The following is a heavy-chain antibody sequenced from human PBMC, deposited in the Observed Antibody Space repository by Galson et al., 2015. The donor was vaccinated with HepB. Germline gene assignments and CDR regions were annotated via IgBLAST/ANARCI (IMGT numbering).Heavy chain of an antibody. V-gene: IGHV1-2*06. CDR1: GYPFTNHF. CDR3: AKDRGTTFYYYYGMDV. D-gene: IGHD1-1*01. J-gene: IGHJ6*02. Sequence: SVKVSCKASGYPFTNHFMHWVRQAPGQGLEWMGRINPNSGGTSYEQKFQGRVTMTTDTSLRTAYMELSGLTSDDTAIYYCAKDRGTTFYYYYGMDVWGQGTTVTVSS. CDR2: INPNSGGT.